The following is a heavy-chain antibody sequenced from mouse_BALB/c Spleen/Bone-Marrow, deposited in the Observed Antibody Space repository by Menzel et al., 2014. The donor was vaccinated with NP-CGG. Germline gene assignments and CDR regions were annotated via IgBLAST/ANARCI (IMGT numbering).Heavy chain of an antibody. V-gene: IGHV1S81*02. J-gene: IGHJ3*01. D-gene: IGHD2-1*01. Sequence: QVQLQQSGAEQVKPGASVKLSCKASGYTFTSYYMYWVKQRPGQGLEWIGEINPSNGGTNFNEKFKNKATLTVDKSSSTAYMQLSSLIFEDSAVNYCTRSNGNWFAYWGQGTLVTVSA. CDR2: INPSNGGT. CDR3: TRSNGNWFAY. CDR1: GYTFTSYY.